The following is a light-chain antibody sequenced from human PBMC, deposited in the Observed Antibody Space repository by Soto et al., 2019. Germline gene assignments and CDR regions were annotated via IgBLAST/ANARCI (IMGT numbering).Light chain of an antibody. J-gene: IGKJ1*01. CDR2: GAS. CDR1: QSVSSN. V-gene: IGKV3-15*01. CDR3: HQYNNWPPWT. Sequence: EIVMTQSPATVSVSPGERATLSCRASQSVSSNLAWYQQKPGQAPRLLIYGASTRATGIPARFSGSGSGTDFTLTISSLQSADFAVYYCHQYNNWPPWTFGQGTKVEIK.